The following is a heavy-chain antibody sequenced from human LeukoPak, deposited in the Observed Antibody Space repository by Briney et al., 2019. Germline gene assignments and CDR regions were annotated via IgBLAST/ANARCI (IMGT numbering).Heavy chain of an antibody. CDR3: AGGRGYSYGYYYYYGMDV. J-gene: IGHJ6*02. V-gene: IGHV4-59*01. Sequence: SETLSVTCTVSGGSISSYYWSWIRQPQGKGLEWIGYIYYSGSTNYIPSLKSRVTISVDTSKNQFSLKLSSVTAADTAVYYCAGGRGYSYGYYYYYGMDVWGQGTTVTVSS. D-gene: IGHD5-18*01. CDR1: GGSISSYY. CDR2: IYYSGST.